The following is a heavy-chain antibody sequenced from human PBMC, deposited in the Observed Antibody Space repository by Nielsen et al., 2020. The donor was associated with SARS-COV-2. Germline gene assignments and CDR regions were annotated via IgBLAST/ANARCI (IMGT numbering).Heavy chain of an antibody. V-gene: IGHV1-46*01. J-gene: IGHJ6*03. CDR1: GYTFTSYY. Sequence: ASVKVSCKASGYTFTSYYMHWVRQAPGQGLEWMGIINPSGGSTSYAQKFQGRVTMTRDTPTSTVYMELSSLRSEDTAVYYCARASRPERIVVVPAANYYYYYMDVWGQGTTVTVSS. D-gene: IGHD2-2*01. CDR2: INPSGGST. CDR3: ARASRPERIVVVPAANYYYYYMDV.